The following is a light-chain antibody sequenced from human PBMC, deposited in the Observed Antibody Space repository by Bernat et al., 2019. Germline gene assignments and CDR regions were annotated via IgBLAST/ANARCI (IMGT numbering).Light chain of an antibody. CDR2: KAS. V-gene: IGKV1-12*01. CDR3: QQYGSTPYS. J-gene: IGKJ2*03. CDR1: QIINSW. Sequence: DIQMTQSPSSLSASVGDTVTITCRASQIINSWLAWYQQKPGKAPKLLIHKASSLQSGVPSRFSGSGSGTDFTLTISSLQSEDFAIYYCQQYGSTPYSFGQGTKIEIK.